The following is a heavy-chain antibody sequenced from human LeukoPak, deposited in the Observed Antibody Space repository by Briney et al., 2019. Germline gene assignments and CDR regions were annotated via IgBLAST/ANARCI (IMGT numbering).Heavy chain of an antibody. CDR2: IYTGGST. CDR3: ARGPGDY. Sequence: GVSLRLSCAASGFTVSSYYMYGVRHAPGKGLEGVSVIYTGGSTYYADSVKGRLTISRDNSKNTVYLQMNSLRAEDTAVYYCARGPGDYWGQGTLVTVSS. V-gene: IGHV3-53*01. J-gene: IGHJ4*02. CDR1: GFTVSSYY.